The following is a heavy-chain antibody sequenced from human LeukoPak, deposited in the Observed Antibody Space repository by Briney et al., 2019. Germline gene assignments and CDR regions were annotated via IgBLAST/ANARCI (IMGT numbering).Heavy chain of an antibody. CDR3: AKDIGRGRIVVVPAALPDV. D-gene: IGHD2-2*01. V-gene: IGHV3-30*02. Sequence: GGSLRLSCAASGFTFSSYGMHWVRQAPGKGLEWVAFIRYDGSNKYYADSVKGRFTISRDNSKNTLYLQMNSLRTEDTALYYCAKDIGRGRIVVVPAALPDVWGKGTTVTVSS. J-gene: IGHJ6*04. CDR1: GFTFSSYG. CDR2: IRYDGSNK.